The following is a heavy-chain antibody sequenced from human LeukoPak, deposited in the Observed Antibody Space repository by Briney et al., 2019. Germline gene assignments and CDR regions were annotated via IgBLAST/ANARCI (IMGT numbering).Heavy chain of an antibody. D-gene: IGHD3-10*01. J-gene: IGHJ3*02. CDR3: ARVSELLDAFDI. V-gene: IGHV1-8*03. Sequence: GASVKVSCKASGYTFTSYDINWVRQATGQGLEWMGWMNPNSGNTGYAQKFQGRVTITRNTSISTAYMELSRLRSDDTAVYYCARVSELLDAFDIWGQGTMVTVSS. CDR2: MNPNSGNT. CDR1: GYTFTSYD.